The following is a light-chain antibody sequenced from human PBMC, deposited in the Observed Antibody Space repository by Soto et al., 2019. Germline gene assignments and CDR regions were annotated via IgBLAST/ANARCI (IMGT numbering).Light chain of an antibody. V-gene: IGKV3-20*01. CDR2: GAS. J-gene: IGKJ3*01. CDR1: QSVSSNY. Sequence: EIVLTQSPGTLSLSPGERVTLSCRASQSVSSNYLAWYQQKPGQAPRLLIYGASSRATGIPDTFRGSGSGTDFTLTISRLEPEDFAVYNCQQYGTSPITFGPGTKVDIK. CDR3: QQYGTSPIT.